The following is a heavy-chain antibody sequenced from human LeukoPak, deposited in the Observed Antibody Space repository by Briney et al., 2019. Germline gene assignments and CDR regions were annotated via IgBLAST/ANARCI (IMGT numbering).Heavy chain of an antibody. CDR3: AREEDYCSSTSCYIVY. CDR2: INPNSGGT. CDR1: GYTFTGYC. D-gene: IGHD2-2*02. J-gene: IGHJ4*02. Sequence: ASVKVSCKASGYTFTGYCMHWVRQAPGQGLEWMGWINPNSGGTNYAQKFQGRVTMTRDTSISTAYMELSRLRSDDTAVYYCAREEDYCSSTSCYIVYWGQGTLVTVSS. V-gene: IGHV1-2*02.